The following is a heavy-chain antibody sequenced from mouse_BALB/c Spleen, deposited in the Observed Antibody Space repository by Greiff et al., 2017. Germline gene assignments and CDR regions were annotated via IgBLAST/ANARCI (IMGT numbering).Heavy chain of an antibody. J-gene: IGHJ3*01. D-gene: IGHD2-4*01. CDR1: GYTFTNYW. V-gene: IGHV1-63*01. Sequence: QVQLKQSGAELVRPGTSVKISCKASGYTFTNYWLGWVKQRPGHGLEWIGDIYPGGGYTNYNEKFKGKATLTADKSSSTAYMQLSSLTSEDSAVYYCARGGLRAWFAYWGQGTLVTVSA. CDR2: IYPGGGYT. CDR3: ARGGLRAWFAY.